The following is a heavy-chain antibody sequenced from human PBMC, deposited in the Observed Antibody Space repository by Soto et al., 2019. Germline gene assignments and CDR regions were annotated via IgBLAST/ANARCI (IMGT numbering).Heavy chain of an antibody. Sequence: QAQLEQSGGEVKKSGASVKVSCKASGYTFANYGISWVRQAPGQGLEWMGWISIHIGNTNFAQKFQGRVTLTTDTTTSTANMELRSLRSDDTAVYYCARMTTHDYTHYCLDVWGKGTTVTVSS. D-gene: IGHD4-4*01. J-gene: IGHJ6*03. CDR2: ISIHIGNT. CDR1: GYTFANYG. CDR3: ARMTTHDYTHYCLDV. V-gene: IGHV1-18*04.